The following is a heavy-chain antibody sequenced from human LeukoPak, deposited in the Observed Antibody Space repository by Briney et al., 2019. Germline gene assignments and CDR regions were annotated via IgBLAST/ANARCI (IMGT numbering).Heavy chain of an antibody. CDR3: ARDFPADSSGYSP. CDR2: SRDKGNSYTT. CDR1: GFTFSDHY. D-gene: IGHD3-22*01. J-gene: IGHJ5*02. V-gene: IGHV3-72*01. Sequence: GGSLRLSCAASGFTFSDHYIDWVRQAPGKGLEWVGRSRDKGNSYTTAYAASVRGRFTISRDNAKNSLYLQMNSLRAEDTAVYYCARDFPADSSGYSPWGQGTLVTVSS.